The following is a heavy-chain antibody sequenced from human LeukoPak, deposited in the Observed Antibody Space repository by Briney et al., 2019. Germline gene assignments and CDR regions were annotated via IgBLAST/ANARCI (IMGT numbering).Heavy chain of an antibody. CDR2: IIPILGIA. D-gene: IGHD2-2*02. Sequence: SVKVSCKASGGTFSSYTISWLRQAPGQGLEWMGRIIPILGIANYAQKFQGRVTITADKSTSTAYMELSSLRSEDTAAYYCARGYCSSTSCYRDLDYWGQGTLVTVSS. V-gene: IGHV1-69*02. J-gene: IGHJ4*02. CDR1: GGTFSSYT. CDR3: ARGYCSSTSCYRDLDY.